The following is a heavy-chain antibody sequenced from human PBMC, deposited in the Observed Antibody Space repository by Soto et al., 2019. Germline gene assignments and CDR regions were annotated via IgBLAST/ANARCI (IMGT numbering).Heavy chain of an antibody. CDR1: GFTFSSYA. CDR2: ISGSGGST. Sequence: GGSLRLSCAASGFTFSSYAMSWVRQAPGKGLEWVSAISGSGGSTYYADSVKGRFTISRDNSKNTLYLQMNSLRAEDTAVYYCAKDVDIVVVVAATGYWGQGTLVTVSS. CDR3: AKDVDIVVVVAATGY. V-gene: IGHV3-23*01. D-gene: IGHD2-15*01. J-gene: IGHJ4*02.